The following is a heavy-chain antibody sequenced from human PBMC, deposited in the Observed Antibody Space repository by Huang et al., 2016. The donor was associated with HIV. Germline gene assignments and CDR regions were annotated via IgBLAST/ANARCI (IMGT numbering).Heavy chain of an antibody. V-gene: IGHV4-34*01. CDR3: AREVMISFGGPFDP. J-gene: IGHJ5*02. CDR2: INHSGST. Sequence: QVQLQQWGAGLLKPSETLSLTCAVYGGSFSGYYWNWIRQSPGKGLEWIGQINHSGSTNYNPSFESRVTVSVDTSKNQFSLKLASLSGADTAVYYCAREVMISFGGPFDPWGHGNLVTISS. D-gene: IGHD3-16*01. CDR1: GGSFSGYY.